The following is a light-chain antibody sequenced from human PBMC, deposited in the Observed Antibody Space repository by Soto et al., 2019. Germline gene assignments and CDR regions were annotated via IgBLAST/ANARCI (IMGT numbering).Light chain of an antibody. V-gene: IGLV2-14*01. Sequence: QSALTQPASVSGSPGQSITISCTGTSSDVGGYNYVSWYQQHPGKAPKLMIYEVTKRPSGFSDRISASKSGSTASLTISGLQVEDEADYYCCAYAGSGTWVFGGGTKLTVL. CDR3: CAYAGSGTWV. CDR2: EVT. J-gene: IGLJ3*02. CDR1: SSDVGGYNY.